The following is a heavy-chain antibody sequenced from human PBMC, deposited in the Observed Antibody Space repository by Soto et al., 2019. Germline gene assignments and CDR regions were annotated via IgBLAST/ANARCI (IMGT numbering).Heavy chain of an antibody. Sequence: SETLSLTCTVSGGSISSGGYYWRWIRQHPGKGLEWIGYIYYSGSTNYNPSLKSRVTISIDTSNKHLSLHLSSVTAADTAVYYCARQKVSRFYGEVDFFDYWGLGTLVTVSS. D-gene: IGHD4-17*01. J-gene: IGHJ4*02. V-gene: IGHV4-31*03. CDR2: IYYSGST. CDR3: ARQKVSRFYGEVDFFDY. CDR1: GGSISSGGYY.